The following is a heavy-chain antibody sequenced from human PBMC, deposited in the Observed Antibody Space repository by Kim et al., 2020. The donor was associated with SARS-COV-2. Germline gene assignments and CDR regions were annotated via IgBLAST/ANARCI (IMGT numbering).Heavy chain of an antibody. J-gene: IGHJ5*02. Sequence: GGSLRLSCAASGFSFSDYYMSWIRQAPGKGLEWVAYISSNGTSVNYVDSVNGRFTISRDNAKKSLSLQMNSLTPEDTAVYYCVREPASWGEGTLVTVRS. CDR2: ISSNGTSV. V-gene: IGHV3-11*01. CDR3: VREPAS. CDR1: GFSFSDYY.